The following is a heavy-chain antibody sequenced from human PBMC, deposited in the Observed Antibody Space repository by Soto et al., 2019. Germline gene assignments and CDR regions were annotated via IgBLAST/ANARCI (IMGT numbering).Heavy chain of an antibody. CDR2: ISSSSSYI. V-gene: IGHV3-21*01. J-gene: IGHJ4*02. CDR1: GFTFSSYS. CDR3: ARDMGHSCGPYFDY. Sequence: LRLSCAASGFTFSSYSMNWVRQAPGKGLEWVSSISSSSSYIYYADSVKGRFTISRDNAKNSLYLQMNSLRAEDTAVYYCARDMGHSCGPYFDYWGQGTLVTVSS. D-gene: IGHD5-18*01.